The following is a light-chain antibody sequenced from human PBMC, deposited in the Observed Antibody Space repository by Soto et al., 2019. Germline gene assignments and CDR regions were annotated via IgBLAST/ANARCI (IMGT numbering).Light chain of an antibody. CDR3: QQYNSYLWT. J-gene: IGKJ1*01. CDR1: QSISSW. V-gene: IGKV1-5*01. Sequence: MTQSPATLSVSPGERVTITCRASQSISSWLAWYQQKPGKAPKLLIYDASSLESGVPSRFSGSGSGTEFTLTISSLQPDDFATYYCQQYNSYLWTFGQGTKVDIK. CDR2: DAS.